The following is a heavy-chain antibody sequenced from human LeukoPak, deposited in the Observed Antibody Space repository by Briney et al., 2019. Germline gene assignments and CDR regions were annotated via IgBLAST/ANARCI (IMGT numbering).Heavy chain of an antibody. V-gene: IGHV1-18*01. D-gene: IGHD3-22*01. CDR3: ARDLGDDYYDSSGTPFDY. CDR1: GYTFTSYG. CDR2: ISAYNGNT. J-gene: IGHJ4*02. Sequence: ASVKVSCKASGYTFTSYGISWVRQAPGQGLEWMGWISAYNGNTNYAQKLQGRVTMTTDTSTSTAYMELRSLRSDDTAVYYCARDLGDDYYDSSGTPFDYWGQETLVTVSS.